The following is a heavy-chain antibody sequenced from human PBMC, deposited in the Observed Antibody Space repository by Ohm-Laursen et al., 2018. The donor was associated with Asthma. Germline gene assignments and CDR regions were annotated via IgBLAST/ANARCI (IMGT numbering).Heavy chain of an antibody. CDR2: ISAYNGNT. CDR3: ARDRRGYSYVGSFDI. J-gene: IGHJ3*02. V-gene: IGHV1-18*04. D-gene: IGHD5-18*01. CDR1: GYTFTSYG. Sequence: ASAKVSCKASGYTFTSYGISWVRQAPGQGLEWMGWISAYNGNTNYAQKLQGRVTMTTDTSTSTAYMELRSLRSDDTAVYYCARDRRGYSYVGSFDIWGQGTMVTVSS.